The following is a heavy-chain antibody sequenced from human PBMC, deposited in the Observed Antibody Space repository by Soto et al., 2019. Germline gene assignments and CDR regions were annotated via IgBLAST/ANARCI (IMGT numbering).Heavy chain of an antibody. Sequence: ASVKVSATASGCKFTTYFIHWVRQAPGQALEWMGMIHPSGDTGYAQKFRGRVTMTIDTSTTTAYMELRNLTSEDTAVYFSVRGYCTTSPCSGDFQFWGQGTLVTVSS. J-gene: IGHJ1*01. CDR1: GCKFTTYF. CDR2: IHPSGDT. D-gene: IGHD2-15*01. CDR3: VRGYCTTSPCSGDFQF. V-gene: IGHV1-46*01.